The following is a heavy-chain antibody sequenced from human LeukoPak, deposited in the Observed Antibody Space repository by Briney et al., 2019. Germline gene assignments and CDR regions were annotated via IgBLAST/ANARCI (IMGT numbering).Heavy chain of an antibody. CDR3: ARKGYSSTWYSEVYFDY. D-gene: IGHD6-13*01. Sequence: PGRSLRLSCAASRFTFSNYGMHWVRQAPGKGLEWVSSVSSSSSYIYYADSLKGRFTISRDNAKNSLYLQMNSLRAEDTAVYYCARKGYSSTWYSEVYFDYWGQGTLVTVSS. CDR1: RFTFSNYG. V-gene: IGHV3-21*01. CDR2: VSSSSSYI. J-gene: IGHJ4*02.